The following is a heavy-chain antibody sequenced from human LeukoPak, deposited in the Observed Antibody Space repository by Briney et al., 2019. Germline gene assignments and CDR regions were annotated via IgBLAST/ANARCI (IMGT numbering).Heavy chain of an antibody. CDR2: IIPILGIA. CDR3: ARDRVAATGEAFDI. CDR1: GGTFSSYA. Sequence: GASVKVSCKASGGTFSSYAISWVRQAPGQGLKWMGRIIPILGIANYAQKFQGRVTITADKSTSTAYMELSSLRSEDTAVYYCARDRVAATGEAFDIWGQGTMVTVSS. D-gene: IGHD6-19*01. V-gene: IGHV1-69*04. J-gene: IGHJ3*02.